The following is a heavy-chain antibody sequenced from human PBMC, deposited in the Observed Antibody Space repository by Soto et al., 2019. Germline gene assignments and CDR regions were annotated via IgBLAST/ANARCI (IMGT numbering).Heavy chain of an antibody. Sequence: SETLSLTCTVSGGSISSGGYYWSWIRQHPGKGLEWIGYIYYSGSTYYNPPLKSRVTISVDTSKNQFSLKLSSVTAADTAVYYCAREWDGYGSGNYYYYGMDVWGQGTTVTVSS. CDR2: IYYSGST. CDR1: GGSISSGGYY. D-gene: IGHD3-10*01. J-gene: IGHJ6*02. V-gene: IGHV4-31*03. CDR3: AREWDGYGSGNYYYYGMDV.